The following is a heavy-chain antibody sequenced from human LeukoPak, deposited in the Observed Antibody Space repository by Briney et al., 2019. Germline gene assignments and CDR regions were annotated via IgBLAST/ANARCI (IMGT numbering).Heavy chain of an antibody. D-gene: IGHD5-18*01. CDR3: AKDTASSWWYFDL. Sequence: GGSLRLSCAASGFTFSSYAMSWVRQAPGKGLEWVSAIGDSGGSTYYADSVKGRFTISRDNSKNTLYLQMNSLRAEDTAVYYCAKDTASSWWYFDLWGRGTLVTVSS. J-gene: IGHJ2*01. V-gene: IGHV3-23*01. CDR2: IGDSGGST. CDR1: GFTFSSYA.